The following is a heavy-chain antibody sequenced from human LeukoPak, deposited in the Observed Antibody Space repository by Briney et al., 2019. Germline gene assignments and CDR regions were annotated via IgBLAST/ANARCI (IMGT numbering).Heavy chain of an antibody. CDR2: TSSSDAGK. CDR1: GFSLSSYA. Sequence: PGGSLRLSCTVSGFSLSSYAMSWVRRAPGKGLEWVSATSSSDAGKYYADSVRGWFTISRDNSRNTMYLQMNSLRAEDAAVYYCAKAPVTSCRGAFCYPFDSWGQGTVVTVSS. V-gene: IGHV3-23*01. J-gene: IGHJ4*02. D-gene: IGHD2-15*01. CDR3: AKAPVTSCRGAFCYPFDS.